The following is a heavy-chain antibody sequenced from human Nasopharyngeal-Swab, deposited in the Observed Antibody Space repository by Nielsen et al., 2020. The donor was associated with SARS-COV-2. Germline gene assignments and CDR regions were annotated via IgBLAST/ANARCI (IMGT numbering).Heavy chain of an antibody. J-gene: IGHJ6*02. D-gene: IGHD3-9*01. Sequence: GESLKISCALSGFAFRNFDTHWVRQVPGKGLEWVAVISDDGSKKYYADSVKGRFTISRDNSKNTVSLQMHSLRPEDAAIYYCAKEASVVFDFYYAMDVWGQGTTVTVSS. CDR1: GFAFRNFD. V-gene: IGHV3-30*18. CDR3: AKEASVVFDFYYAMDV. CDR2: ISDDGSKK.